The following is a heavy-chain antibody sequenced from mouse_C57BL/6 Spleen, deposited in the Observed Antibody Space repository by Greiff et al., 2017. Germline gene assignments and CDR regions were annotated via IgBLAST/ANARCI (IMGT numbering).Heavy chain of an antibody. CDR3: ASQDYGSSYFAMDY. Sequence: VQLKQSGPELVKPGASVKISCKASGYSFTDYNMNWVKQSNGKSLEWIGEINPNYGTTSYNQKVKGKATLTVDQSSSTAYMQLNRLTSEDSAVYYCASQDYGSSYFAMDYWGQGTSVTVSS. V-gene: IGHV1-39*01. CDR1: GYSFTDYN. J-gene: IGHJ4*01. D-gene: IGHD1-1*01. CDR2: INPNYGTT.